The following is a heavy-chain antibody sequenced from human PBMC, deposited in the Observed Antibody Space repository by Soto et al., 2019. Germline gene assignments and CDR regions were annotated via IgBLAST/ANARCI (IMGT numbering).Heavy chain of an antibody. CDR3: ARDYLSSKLSLSYFDF. Sequence: QVQLVQSGAEVTRPGSSVKVSCKASGYSFISHYIHWVRQAPGQGLEWMGFINPSGGSATLAQKFQGKVTMTRDTYTTTVYIELSSLRSEDAAVYYCARDYLSSKLSLSYFDFWGQGTLVTVSS. CDR1: GYSFISHY. J-gene: IGHJ4*02. CDR2: INPSGGSA. V-gene: IGHV1-46*01. D-gene: IGHD2-2*01.